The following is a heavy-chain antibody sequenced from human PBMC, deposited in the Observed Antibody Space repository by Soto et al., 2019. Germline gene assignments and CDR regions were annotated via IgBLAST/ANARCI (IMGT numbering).Heavy chain of an antibody. D-gene: IGHD6-19*01. Sequence: GGSLRLSCAASGFTFSSYWMSWVRQAPGKGLEWVANIKQDGSEKYYVDSVKGRFTISRDNAKNSLYLQMNSLRAEDTAVYYCARDFKIYNSGNLFGYWGQGTLVTVSS. V-gene: IGHV3-7*01. CDR3: ARDFKIYNSGNLFGY. CDR1: GFTFSSYW. J-gene: IGHJ4*02. CDR2: IKQDGSEK.